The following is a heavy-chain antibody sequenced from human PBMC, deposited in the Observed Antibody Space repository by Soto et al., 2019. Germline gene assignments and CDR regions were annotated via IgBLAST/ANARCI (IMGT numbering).Heavy chain of an antibody. CDR1: GYTFTSYA. Sequence: QVQPVQSGAEVKKPGASVKVSCKASGYTFTSYAMHWVRQAPGQRLEWMGWINGGNGNTKYSQKFQGRVTITRDTSASTAYIELRSLRSEDTAGYYCARGGLALMNVWGQGTTVTVSS. J-gene: IGHJ6*02. CDR3: ARGGLALMNV. V-gene: IGHV1-3*01. CDR2: INGGNGNT. D-gene: IGHD3-16*01.